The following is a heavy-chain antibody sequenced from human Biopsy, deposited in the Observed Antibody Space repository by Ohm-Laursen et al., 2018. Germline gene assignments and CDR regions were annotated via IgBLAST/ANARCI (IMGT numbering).Heavy chain of an antibody. CDR1: GGTFSNYA. V-gene: IGHV1-69*06. D-gene: IGHD2-2*01. CDR2: IIPVSDTA. J-gene: IGHJ6*01. CDR3: ASSSYCGRTTCYQNYGMDV. Sequence: SVKVSCKASGGTFSNYAIGWVRQAPGQGLEWLGGIIPVSDTANYAQKFQGRVTITADKPTSTAYMELSSLRSEDTALYYCASSSYCGRTTCYQNYGMDVWGQGTTVTVSS.